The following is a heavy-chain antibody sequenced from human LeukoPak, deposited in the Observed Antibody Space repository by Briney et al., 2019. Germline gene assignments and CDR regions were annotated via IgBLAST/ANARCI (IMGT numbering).Heavy chain of an antibody. D-gene: IGHD3-22*01. J-gene: IGHJ6*02. V-gene: IGHV1-18*01. CDR2: ISAYNGNT. CDR1: GYTFTSYG. CDR3: ARDPHYYDSSGYYYPPNYYYGMDV. Sequence: VASVKVSCKSSGYTFTSYGISWVRQAPGQGLEWMGWISAYNGNTNSAQKLQGRVTMTTDTSTSTAYMELRSLRSDDTAVYYCARDPHYYDSSGYYYPPNYYYGMDVWGQGTTVTVSS.